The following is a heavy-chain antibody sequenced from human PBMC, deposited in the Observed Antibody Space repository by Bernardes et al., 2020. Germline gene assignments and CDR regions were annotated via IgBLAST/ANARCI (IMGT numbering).Heavy chain of an antibody. Sequence: GGSLRLSCAASGFTFSSYSMNWVRQAPGKGLEWVSSISSSSSYIYYADSVKGRFTISRDNAKNSLYLQMNSLRAEDTAVYYCARGDYGSGIMRYYYYYMDVWGKGTTVTVSS. CDR3: ARGDYGSGIMRYYYYYMDV. D-gene: IGHD3-10*01. CDR1: GFTFSSYS. V-gene: IGHV3-21*01. CDR2: ISSSSSYI. J-gene: IGHJ6*03.